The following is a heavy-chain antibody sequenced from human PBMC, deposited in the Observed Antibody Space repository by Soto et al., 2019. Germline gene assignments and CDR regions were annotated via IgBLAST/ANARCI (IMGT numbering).Heavy chain of an antibody. CDR1: GYTFTSYA. D-gene: IGHD6-13*01. V-gene: IGHV1-3*01. CDR2: INAGNGNT. J-gene: IGHJ2*01. Sequence: ASVKVSCKASGYTFTSYAMHWVRQAPGQRLEWMGWINAGNGNTKYSQKFQGRVTITRDTSASTAYMELSSLRSEDTAVYYCAREPYSSSLDWYFDLWGRGTLVTAPQ. CDR3: AREPYSSSLDWYFDL.